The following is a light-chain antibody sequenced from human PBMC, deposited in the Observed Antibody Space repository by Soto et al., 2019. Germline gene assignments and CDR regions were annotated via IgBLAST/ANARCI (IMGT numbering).Light chain of an antibody. J-gene: IGLJ1*01. CDR2: DEK. CDR3: QVWDNANDHPYV. V-gene: IGLV3-21*02. Sequence: SYVMTQQPSVSVDPGQTAEITCGGRNIGRKSVHWYQQKAGQAPVRVVYDEKDRHSGITERFSGSNSGNTAILTFSRVEAGDEADYLCQVWDNANDHPYVFVTGTKLTVL. CDR1: NIGRKS.